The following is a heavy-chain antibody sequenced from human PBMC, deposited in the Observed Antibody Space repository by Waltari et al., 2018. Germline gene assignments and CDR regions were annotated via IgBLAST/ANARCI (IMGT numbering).Heavy chain of an antibody. J-gene: IGHJ6*02. CDR3: ARDRLDIVVVPAAMRPDYYYGMDV. D-gene: IGHD2-2*03. V-gene: IGHV1-2*02. CDR1: GYTFTGYY. Sequence: QVQLVQSGAEVKKPGASVKVSCKASGYTFTGYYMHWVRQAPGQGLEWMGWINPNSGGTNYAQKFQGRVTMTRDTSISTAYMELSRLRSDDTAVYYCARDRLDIVVVPAAMRPDYYYGMDVWGQGTTVTVSS. CDR2: INPNSGGT.